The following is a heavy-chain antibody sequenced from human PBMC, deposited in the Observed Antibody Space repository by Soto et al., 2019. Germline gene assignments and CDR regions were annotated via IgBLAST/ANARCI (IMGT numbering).Heavy chain of an antibody. D-gene: IGHD2-8*02. J-gene: IGHJ4*02. V-gene: IGHV3-72*01. CDR2: AKNKVNGYTT. Sequence: EVQLVESGGGLVQPGGSLRLSCAASGFTFSDHYMDWVRQAPGKGLEWVGRAKNKVNGYTTEYAASVKGRFTISRDDSKSSLYLQMNSLKTEDTAVYYCARVRGIVLGTDYFDYWGQGTLVTVSS. CDR3: ARVRGIVLGTDYFDY. CDR1: GFTFSDHY.